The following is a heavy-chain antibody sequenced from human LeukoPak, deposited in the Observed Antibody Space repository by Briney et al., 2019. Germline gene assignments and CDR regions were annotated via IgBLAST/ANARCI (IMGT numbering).Heavy chain of an antibody. Sequence: GSLRLSCAASGFTFSSYSMNWVRQAPGKGLEWVLSISSSSSYIYYADSVKGRFTISRDNAKNSLYLQMNSLRAEDTAVYYCARSGYGSGSYYSLDYWGQGTLVTVSS. CDR2: ISSSSSYI. J-gene: IGHJ4*02. CDR3: ARSGYGSGSYYSLDY. D-gene: IGHD3-10*01. V-gene: IGHV3-21*01. CDR1: GFTFSSYS.